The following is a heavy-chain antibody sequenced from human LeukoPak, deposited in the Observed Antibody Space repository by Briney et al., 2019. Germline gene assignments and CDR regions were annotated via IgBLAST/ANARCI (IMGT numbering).Heavy chain of an antibody. CDR1: GFTFSIYA. CDR3: ARGGSTVLQVDY. V-gene: IGHV3-64*01. CDR2: ISSNGGST. Sequence: GGSLRLSCAASGFTFSIYAMHWVRQAPGKGLEYVSAISSNGGSTYYANSVKGRFTISRDNSKNTLYLQMGSLRAEDMAVYYCARGGSTVLQVDYWGQGTLVTVSS. D-gene: IGHD4/OR15-4a*01. J-gene: IGHJ4*02.